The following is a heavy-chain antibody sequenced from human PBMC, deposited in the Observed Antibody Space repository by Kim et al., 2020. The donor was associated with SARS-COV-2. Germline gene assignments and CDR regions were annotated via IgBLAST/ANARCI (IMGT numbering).Heavy chain of an antibody. D-gene: IGHD3-9*01. Sequence: GGSLRLSCAASGFTFSNYAMHWVRQAPGKGLEWVSVISYDANNKYYADSVKGRITISRDNSKNTLDLQMNSLRAEDTAVYYCARDWHYDTLTCYYRSFSYWGQGTLVTVSS. CDR1: GFTFSNYA. J-gene: IGHJ4*02. V-gene: IGHV3-30*04. CDR3: ARDWHYDTLTCYYRSFSY. CDR2: ISYDANNK.